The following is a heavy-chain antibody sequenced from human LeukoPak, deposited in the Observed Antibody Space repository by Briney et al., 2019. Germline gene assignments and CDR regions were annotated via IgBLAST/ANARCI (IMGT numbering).Heavy chain of an antibody. CDR3: ASSLPGIAAAGNAY. CDR1: GGTFSSYA. Sequence: SVKVSCKASGGTFSSYAISWVRQAPGQGPEWMGGIIPIFGTANYAQKFQGRVTITTDESTSTAYMELSSLRSEDTAVYYCASSLPGIAAAGNAYWGQGTLVTVSS. V-gene: IGHV1-69*05. D-gene: IGHD6-13*01. J-gene: IGHJ4*02. CDR2: IIPIFGTA.